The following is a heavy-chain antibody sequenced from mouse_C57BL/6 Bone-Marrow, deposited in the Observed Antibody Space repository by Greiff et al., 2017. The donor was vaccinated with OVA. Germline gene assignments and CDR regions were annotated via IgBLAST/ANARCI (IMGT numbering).Heavy chain of an antibody. CDR2: SRNKANDYTT. V-gene: IGHV7-1*01. D-gene: IGHD4-1*01. CDR1: GFTFSDFY. Sequence: EVQGVESGGGLVQSGRSLRLSCATSGFTFSDFYMEWVRQAPGKGLEWIAASRNKANDYTTEYSASVKGRFIVSRDTSQSILYLQMNALRAEDTAIYYCARDGNWDCVFAYWGQGTLVTVSA. J-gene: IGHJ3*01. CDR3: ARDGNWDCVFAY.